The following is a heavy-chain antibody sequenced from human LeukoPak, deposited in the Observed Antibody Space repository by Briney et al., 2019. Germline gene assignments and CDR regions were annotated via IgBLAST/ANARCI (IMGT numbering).Heavy chain of an antibody. V-gene: IGHV3-23*01. Sequence: GGSLRLSCAASGFTFSSYAMSWVRQAPGKGLEWVSAISSSGGSTYYADSVKGRFTISRDNSKNTLYLQMNSLGAEDTAVYYCAKAGPEDIVVVPAPDYWGQGTLVTVSS. CDR1: GFTFSSYA. D-gene: IGHD2-2*01. CDR3: AKAGPEDIVVVPAPDY. CDR2: ISSSGGST. J-gene: IGHJ4*02.